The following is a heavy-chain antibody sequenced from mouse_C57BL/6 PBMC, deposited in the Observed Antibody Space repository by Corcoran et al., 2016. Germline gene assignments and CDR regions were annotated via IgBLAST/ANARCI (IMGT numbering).Heavy chain of an antibody. CDR2: INTYSGVP. CDR1: GYTFTTYG. Sequence: QIQLVQSGPELKKPGETVKISCKASGYTFTTYGMSWVKQAPGKGLKWMGWINTYSGVPTYADDFKGRFAFSLETSASTAYLQINNLKNEDTATYFCARDDGYYVYYYAMDYWGQGTSVTVSS. V-gene: IGHV9-3*01. J-gene: IGHJ4*01. CDR3: ARDDGYYVYYYAMDY. D-gene: IGHD2-3*01.